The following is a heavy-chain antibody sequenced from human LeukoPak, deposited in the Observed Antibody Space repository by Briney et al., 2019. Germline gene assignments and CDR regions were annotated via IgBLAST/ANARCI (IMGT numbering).Heavy chain of an antibody. CDR3: ARWGYCSSTSCLNWFDP. J-gene: IGHJ5*02. CDR1: GASISSYF. V-gene: IGHV4-59*08. Sequence: PSETLSLTCTVSGASISSYFWTWIRQSPGKGLEWIGYISNIGSTNYNPSLKSRVTISVDTSKNQFSLKLSSVTAADTAVYYCARWGYCSSTSCLNWFDPWGQGTLVTVSS. D-gene: IGHD2-2*01. CDR2: ISNIGST.